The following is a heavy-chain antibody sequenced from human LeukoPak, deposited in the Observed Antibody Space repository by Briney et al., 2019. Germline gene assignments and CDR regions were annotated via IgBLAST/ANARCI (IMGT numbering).Heavy chain of an antibody. CDR1: GFXFSSYD. Sequence: GGSLRLSCAASGFXFSSYDMHWVRQAPGKGLEWVAVISFDGSNKYCADSVKGRFTISRDDSKNTLYLQMNSLRAEDTAVYYCARDIESGYFDYWGQGTLVTVSS. J-gene: IGHJ4*02. D-gene: IGHD3-10*01. V-gene: IGHV3-33*01. CDR3: ARDIESGYFDY. CDR2: ISFDGSNK.